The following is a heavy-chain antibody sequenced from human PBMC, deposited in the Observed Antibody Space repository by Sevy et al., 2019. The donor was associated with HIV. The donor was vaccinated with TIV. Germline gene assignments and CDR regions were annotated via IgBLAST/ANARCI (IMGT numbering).Heavy chain of an antibody. CDR1: GLSVSDNF. Sequence: GGSLRLSCAASGLSVSDNFMSWVRQAPGKGLEWVSVIYIGHNTYYGDSVKVRFTISTDNAKNTLYLQMNSLRVEDTAVYYCARGKHVSDYYGGFDYWGQGTLVTVSS. J-gene: IGHJ4*02. D-gene: IGHD3-3*01. V-gene: IGHV3-53*01. CDR2: IYIGHNT. CDR3: ARGKHVSDYYGGFDY.